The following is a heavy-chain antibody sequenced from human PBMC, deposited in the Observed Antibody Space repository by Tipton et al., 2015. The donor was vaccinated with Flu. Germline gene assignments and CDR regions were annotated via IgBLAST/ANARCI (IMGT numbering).Heavy chain of an antibody. Sequence: TLSLTCAVYGGSLSGHYWSWIRQSPGKGLEWIGDIDLGESAMYNPSLKSRVTISVDSSKNQFSLRLSSVTAADTAVYYCARRDYSNYVSEPKNWFDPWGQGTLVTVSS. CDR2: IDLGESA. V-gene: IGHV4-34*01. J-gene: IGHJ5*02. CDR3: ARRDYSNYVSEPKNWFDP. D-gene: IGHD4-11*01. CDR1: GGSLSGHY.